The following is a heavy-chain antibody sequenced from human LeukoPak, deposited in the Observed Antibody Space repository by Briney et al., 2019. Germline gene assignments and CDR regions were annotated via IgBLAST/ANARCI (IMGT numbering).Heavy chain of an antibody. V-gene: IGHV1-2*02. CDR1: GYTFTGYY. Sequence: ASVKVSCKASGYTFTGYYMHWVRQAPGQGLEWMGWINPNSGGTNYAQKFQGRVTMTRDTSISTAYMELSRLRSDDTAVYYCAKEIVATIYGEEGGVDYWGQGTLVTVSS. CDR3: AKEIVATIYGEEGGVDY. CDR2: INPNSGGT. J-gene: IGHJ4*02. D-gene: IGHD5-12*01.